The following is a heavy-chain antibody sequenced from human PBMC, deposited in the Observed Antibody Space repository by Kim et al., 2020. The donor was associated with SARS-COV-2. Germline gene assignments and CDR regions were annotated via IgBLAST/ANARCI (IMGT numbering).Heavy chain of an antibody. J-gene: IGHJ3*02. CDR3: AREERITMIVVVITSAFDI. Sequence: GGSLRLSCAASGFTFSSYEMNWVRQAPGKGLEWVSYISSSGSTIFHADSVKGRFTISRDNAKNSLYLQMNSLRAEDTAVYYCAREERITMIVVVITSAFDIWGQGTMVTVSS. D-gene: IGHD3-22*01. CDR2: ISSSGSTI. V-gene: IGHV3-48*03. CDR1: GFTFSSYE.